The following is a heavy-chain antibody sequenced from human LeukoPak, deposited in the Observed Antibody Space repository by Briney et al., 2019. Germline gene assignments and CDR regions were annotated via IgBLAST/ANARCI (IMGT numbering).Heavy chain of an antibody. CDR3: SRGSFSSGWHQRGNFYYGMDV. CDR2: ITHGGYT. J-gene: IGHJ6*02. D-gene: IGHD6-19*01. Sequence: SETLSLTCEVYGGSVSGYYWGWIRQPPGKGLEWIGEITHGGYTNYNPSLKSRVTISLDTSKKHFSLKLSSVTAADTAVYFCSRGSFSSGWHQRGNFYYGMDVWGQGTTATVSS. CDR1: GGSVSGYY. V-gene: IGHV4-34*01.